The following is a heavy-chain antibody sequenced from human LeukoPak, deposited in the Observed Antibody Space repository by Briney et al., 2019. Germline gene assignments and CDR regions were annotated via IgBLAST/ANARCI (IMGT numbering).Heavy chain of an antibody. CDR1: GYTFTSYG. CDR2: ISAYNGNT. Sequence: ASVKVSCKASGYTFTSYGISWVRQAPGQGLEWMGWISAYNGNTNYAQKLQGRVTMTTDTSTSTAYMELRSLRSDDTAVYYCAKDLRRLPIVGATPDYWGQGTLVTVSS. D-gene: IGHD1-26*01. CDR3: AKDLRRLPIVGATPDY. J-gene: IGHJ4*02. V-gene: IGHV1-18*01.